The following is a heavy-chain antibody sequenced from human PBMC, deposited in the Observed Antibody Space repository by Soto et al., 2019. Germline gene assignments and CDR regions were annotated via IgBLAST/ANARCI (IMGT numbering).Heavy chain of an antibody. CDR3: VRPLPSGQTHPRDV. J-gene: IGHJ6*02. CDR1: GLPVAGSY. D-gene: IGHD3-10*01. V-gene: IGHV3-53*01. Sequence: GSLRLSCVASGLPVAGSYMAWVRQAPGKGLEWASVIYNDGTTYYSQSVEGRFTISRDTSKNTLYLQMDRLRDEDTAVYYCVRPLPSGQTHPRDVWGQGTTVTVSS. CDR2: IYNDGTT.